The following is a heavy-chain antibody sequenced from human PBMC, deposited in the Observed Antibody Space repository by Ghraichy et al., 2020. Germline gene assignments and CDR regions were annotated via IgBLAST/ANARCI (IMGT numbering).Heavy chain of an antibody. J-gene: IGHJ4*02. CDR1: GFTFSSYG. V-gene: IGHV3-30*18. CDR2: ISYDGSNK. D-gene: IGHD3-22*01. CDR3: SKDPGYYYDGTGYYYVGYFDN. Sequence: GGSLRLSCAASGFTFSSYGMHWVRQAPGKVLECVAVISYDGSNKYYADSVQVRFTISRDNSKNALFLQMNSLRAEDTAIYYCSKDPGYYYDGTGYYYVGYFDNWGQGTLVTVSS.